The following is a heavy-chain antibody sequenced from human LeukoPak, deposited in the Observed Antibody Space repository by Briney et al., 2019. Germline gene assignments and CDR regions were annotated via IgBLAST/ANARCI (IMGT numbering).Heavy chain of an antibody. CDR3: ARVITGWFDP. CDR2: IIPIFGTA. CDR1: GGTFSSYA. V-gene: IGHV1-69*13. Sequence: GASVKVSCKASGGTFSSYAISWVRQAPGQGLEWMGGIIPIFGTANYAQKFQGRVTITADESTSTAYMELSSLRSEDTAVYYCARVITGWFDPWGQGTLVTVSS. J-gene: IGHJ5*02. D-gene: IGHD1-14*01.